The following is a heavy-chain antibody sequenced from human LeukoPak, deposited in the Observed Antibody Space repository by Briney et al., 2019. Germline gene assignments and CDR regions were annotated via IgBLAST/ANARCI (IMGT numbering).Heavy chain of an antibody. J-gene: IGHJ5*02. V-gene: IGHV4-61*05. CDR2: IYYSGST. CDR1: GGSISSSSYY. CDR3: ARGGLLSGYDFGDRGWFDP. Sequence: SKTLSLTCTVSGGSISSSSYYWGWIRQPPGKGLEWIGYIYYSGSTNYNPSLKSRVTISVDTSKNQFSLKLSSVTAADTAVYYCARGGLLSGYDFGDRGWFDPWGQGTLVTVSS. D-gene: IGHD5-12*01.